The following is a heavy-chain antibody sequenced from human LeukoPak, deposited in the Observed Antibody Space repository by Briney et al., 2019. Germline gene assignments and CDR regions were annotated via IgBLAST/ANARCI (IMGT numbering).Heavy chain of an antibody. CDR3: ASIHSSAWHSDY. CDR2: IYSGRST. Sequence: GGSLRLSCAASGFTVSSNYMSWVRQAPGKGLEWVSVIYSGRSTNYADSVKGRFTISRDNSKNTLYLQMNSLRAEDTAVYYCASIHSSAWHSDYWGQGTLLTVSS. V-gene: IGHV3-53*01. J-gene: IGHJ4*02. D-gene: IGHD6-19*01. CDR1: GFTVSSNY.